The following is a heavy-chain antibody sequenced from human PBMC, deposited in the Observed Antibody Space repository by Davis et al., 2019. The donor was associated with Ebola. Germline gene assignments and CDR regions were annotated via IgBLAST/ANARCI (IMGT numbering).Heavy chain of an antibody. CDR2: INHSGST. D-gene: IGHD2-15*01. Sequence: SETLSLTCAVYGGSFSGYYWSWIRQPPGKGLEWIGEINHSGSTNYNPSLKSRVTISVDTSKNQFSLKLSSVTAADTAVYYCARLRVPPYYYGMDVWGQGTTVTVSS. V-gene: IGHV4-34*01. CDR1: GGSFSGYY. CDR3: ARLRVPPYYYGMDV. J-gene: IGHJ6*02.